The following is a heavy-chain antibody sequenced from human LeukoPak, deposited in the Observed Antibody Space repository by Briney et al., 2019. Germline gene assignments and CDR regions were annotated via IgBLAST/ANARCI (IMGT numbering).Heavy chain of an antibody. CDR3: ARWQWAYFDY. CDR1: GGSFSGYY. J-gene: IGHJ4*02. V-gene: IGHV4-34*01. CDR2: INHSGST. Sequence: SETLSLTCAVYGGSFSGYYWSWIRQPPGKGLEWIGEINHSGSTNYNPSLKSRVTISVDTSKNQFSLKLSPVTAADTAVYYCARWQWAYFDYWGQGTLVTVSS. D-gene: IGHD6-19*01.